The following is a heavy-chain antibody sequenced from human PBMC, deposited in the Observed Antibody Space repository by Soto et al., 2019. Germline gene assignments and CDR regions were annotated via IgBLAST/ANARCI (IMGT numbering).Heavy chain of an antibody. J-gene: IGHJ6*03. D-gene: IGHD2-2*01. CDR1: GFTFSSYG. CDR2: IWYDGSNK. V-gene: IGHV3-33*01. Sequence: QVQLVESGGGVVQPGRSLRLSCAASGFTFSSYGMHWVRQAPGKGLEWVAVIWYDGSNKYYADSVKGRFTISRDNSKNTLYLQMNSLRAEDTAVYYCARGDCSSTSCYAVYYYYYMDVWGKGITVTVSS. CDR3: ARGDCSSTSCYAVYYYYYMDV.